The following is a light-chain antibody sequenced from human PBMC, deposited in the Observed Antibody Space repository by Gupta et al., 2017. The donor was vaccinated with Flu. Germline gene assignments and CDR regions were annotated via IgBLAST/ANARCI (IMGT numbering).Light chain of an antibody. CDR3: QQECSSPWT. J-gene: IGKJ1*01. Sequence: EIVLTQSPGTLSLSPGERATLSCRASQSVSSSYLTWYQQKPGQAPRLLIYGASSRATGIPDRLSATASGTDFTLTIIRLEPQDFAVYYCQQECSSPWTFGQGTKVEIK. CDR1: QSVSSSY. V-gene: IGKV3-20*01. CDR2: GAS.